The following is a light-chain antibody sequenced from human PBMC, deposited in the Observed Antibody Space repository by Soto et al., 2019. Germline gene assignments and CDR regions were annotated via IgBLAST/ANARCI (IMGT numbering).Light chain of an antibody. V-gene: IGLV2-8*01. CDR1: SSDVGGYNY. Sequence: QSVLTQPPSASGSPGQSVTISCTGTSSDVGGYNYVSWYQQYPGKAPKLMIYDVSKRPSGVPDRFSGSKSGNTASLTVSGLQPEDEADYYCSSYGGRNNLVFGGGTKLTVL. J-gene: IGLJ3*02. CDR2: DVS. CDR3: SSYGGRNNLV.